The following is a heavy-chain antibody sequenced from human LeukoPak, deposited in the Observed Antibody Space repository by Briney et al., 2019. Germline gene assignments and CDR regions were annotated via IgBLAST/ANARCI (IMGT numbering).Heavy chain of an antibody. CDR1: GDSITSRNW. CDR2: IFHTGST. V-gene: IGHV4-4*02. Sequence: PSATLSLTCSVSGDSITSRNWWTWVRPTPEKGLEWIGEIFHTGSTNYNPSVEGRVTISIDKSKNQFSLMLTSVTAADTALYYCARGMWFDTLFSAFDVWGQGTMVSVSS. D-gene: IGHD3-10*01. CDR3: ARGMWFDTLFSAFDV. J-gene: IGHJ3*01.